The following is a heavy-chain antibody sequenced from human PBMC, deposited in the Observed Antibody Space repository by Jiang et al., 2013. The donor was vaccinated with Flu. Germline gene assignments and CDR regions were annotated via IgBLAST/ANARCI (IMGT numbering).Heavy chain of an antibody. Sequence: TTQTLTLTCTFSGFSLSTSGMRVSWIRQPPGKALEWLARIDWDDDKFYSTSLKTRLAISKDTSKNXVVLTMTNMDPVDTGTYYCARDNYGYPLRYWGQGTLVTVSS. V-gene: IGHV2-70*04. CDR3: ARDNYGYPLRY. CDR2: IDWDDDK. CDR1: GFSLSTSGMR. D-gene: IGHD5-18*01. J-gene: IGHJ4*02.